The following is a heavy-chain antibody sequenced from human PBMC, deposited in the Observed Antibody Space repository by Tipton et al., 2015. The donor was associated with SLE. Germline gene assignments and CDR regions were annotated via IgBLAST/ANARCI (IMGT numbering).Heavy chain of an antibody. V-gene: IGHV4-34*01. Sequence: LRLSCAVYGGSFSGYYWNWIRQPPGKGLEWIGEINHSGSSNYNPSLKSRVTISVDTSKNQFSLKLTSVTAADTAGYYCAIGRDGYNVDFWGQGTLVTVSS. CDR3: AIGRDGYNVDF. CDR2: INHSGSS. D-gene: IGHD5-24*01. CDR1: GGSFSGYY. J-gene: IGHJ4*02.